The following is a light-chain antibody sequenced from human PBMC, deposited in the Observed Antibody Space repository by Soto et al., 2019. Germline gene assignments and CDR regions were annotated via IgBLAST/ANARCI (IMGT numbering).Light chain of an antibody. V-gene: IGLV6-57*03. CDR1: SGSIASNY. CDR3: QSYDSSNRV. Sequence: NFMLTQPHSVSESPGKTVTISCTRSSGSIASNYVQWYQQRPGSAPTTVIYEDNQRPSGVPDRFSGSIDSSSNSASLTISGLKTEDEADHYCQSYDSSNRVFGGGTKVTVL. CDR2: EDN. J-gene: IGLJ3*02.